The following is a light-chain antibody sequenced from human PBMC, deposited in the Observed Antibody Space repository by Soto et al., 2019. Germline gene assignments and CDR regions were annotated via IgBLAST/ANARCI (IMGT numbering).Light chain of an antibody. CDR2: QDS. V-gene: IGLV3-1*01. Sequence: SYELTQPPSVSVSPGQTASITGSGDKLGDKYACWYQQKPGQSPVLVIYQDSKRPSGIPERFSGSNSGNKATLTISGTQAMDEADYYCQAWYSSLVVFCGGTKLTVL. CDR1: KLGDKY. J-gene: IGLJ2*01. CDR3: QAWYSSLVV.